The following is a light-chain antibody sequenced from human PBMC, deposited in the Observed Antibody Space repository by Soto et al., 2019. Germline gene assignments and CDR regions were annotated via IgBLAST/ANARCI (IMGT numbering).Light chain of an antibody. CDR1: QSVSSSY. CDR2: GAS. Sequence: EIVLTQSPGTLSLSPGERATLSCRASQSVSSSYLAWYQQKPGQAPRLLIYGASSRATGIPGRFRGSGSGTDFTLTISRLEPEDFAVYYCQQYGSSGARYTFGQGTKLESK. J-gene: IGKJ2*01. CDR3: QQYGSSGARYT. V-gene: IGKV3-20*01.